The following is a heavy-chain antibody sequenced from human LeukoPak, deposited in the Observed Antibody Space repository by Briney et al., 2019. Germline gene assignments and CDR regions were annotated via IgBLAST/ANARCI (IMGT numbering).Heavy chain of an antibody. V-gene: IGHV4-34*01. J-gene: IGHJ4*02. Sequence: SETLSLTCAVYGGSFSGYYWSWIRQPPGKGLEWIGEINHSGSTNYNPSLKSRVTISVDTSKNQFSLKLSSVTAADTAVYYCARASGDSSGYQFDYWGQGTLVTVSS. D-gene: IGHD3-22*01. CDR3: ARASGDSSGYQFDY. CDR2: INHSGST. CDR1: GGSFSGYY.